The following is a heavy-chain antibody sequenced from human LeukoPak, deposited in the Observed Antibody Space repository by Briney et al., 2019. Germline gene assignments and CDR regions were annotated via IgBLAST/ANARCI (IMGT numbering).Heavy chain of an antibody. CDR2: ISSSSSYI. V-gene: IGHV3-21*01. Sequence: PGGSLRLSCAASGFTFDDYDMNWVRQAPGKGLEWVSSISSSSSYIYYADSVKGRFTISRDNAKNSLYLQMNSLRAEDTAVYYCARDLSHQETAAFDIWGQGTMVTVSS. CDR1: GFTFDDYD. J-gene: IGHJ3*02. D-gene: IGHD1-14*01. CDR3: ARDLSHQETAAFDI.